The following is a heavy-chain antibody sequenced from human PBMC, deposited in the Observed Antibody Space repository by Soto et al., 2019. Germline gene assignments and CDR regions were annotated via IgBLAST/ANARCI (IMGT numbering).Heavy chain of an antibody. V-gene: IGHV4-4*02. CDR1: GTSISSTFW. Sequence: SQTLSLTCTVSGTSISSTFWWTWVRPPPGKGLEWIGEVYHTGTTKYNPSLKNRVTISVDKSNNQFSLKVSSVTAADTAVYYCARVPDRWGQGTLVTVSS. CDR3: ARVPDR. CDR2: VYHTGTT. J-gene: IGHJ5*02. D-gene: IGHD2-2*01.